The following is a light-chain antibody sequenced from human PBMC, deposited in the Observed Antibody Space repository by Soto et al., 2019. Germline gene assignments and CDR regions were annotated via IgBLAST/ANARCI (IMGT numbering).Light chain of an antibody. J-gene: IGLJ2*01. Sequence: QSALTQPASVSGSPGQSITISCTGTSSDVGGYNYVSWYQQHPGKAPKLMIYDVNTRPSGVSNRFYGSKSGNTASLTIPGLQAEDEADYYCSSYTNSISFGGGTKLTVL. V-gene: IGLV2-14*01. CDR3: SSYTNSIS. CDR2: DVN. CDR1: SSDVGGYNY.